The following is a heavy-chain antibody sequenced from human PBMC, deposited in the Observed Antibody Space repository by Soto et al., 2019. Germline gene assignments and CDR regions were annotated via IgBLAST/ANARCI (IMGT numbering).Heavy chain of an antibody. Sequence: SETLSLTCTVSGGSISSYYWSWIRQPPGKGLEWIGYIYYSGSTNYNPSLKSRVTISVDTSKNQFSLKLSSVTAADTAVYYCARQQLSGYPIDYWGQGTLVTVSS. CDR2: IYYSGST. V-gene: IGHV4-59*08. J-gene: IGHJ4*02. D-gene: IGHD5-12*01. CDR1: GGSISSYY. CDR3: ARQQLSGYPIDY.